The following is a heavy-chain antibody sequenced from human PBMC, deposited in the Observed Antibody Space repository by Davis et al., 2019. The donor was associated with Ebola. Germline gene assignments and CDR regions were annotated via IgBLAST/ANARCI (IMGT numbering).Heavy chain of an antibody. V-gene: IGHV5-51*01. J-gene: IGHJ4*02. CDR3: ARHRPMSLGYRYFDF. Sequence: KVSCKGSGYSFTSHWIAWVRQMPGRGLEWMGIIFPGDSDTRYSPSFQGQVSISVDKSISMAYLQWSSLKASDTAMYYCARHRPMSLGYRYFDFWGQGTLVTVSS. CDR2: IFPGDSDT. CDR1: GYSFTSHW. D-gene: IGHD5-12*01.